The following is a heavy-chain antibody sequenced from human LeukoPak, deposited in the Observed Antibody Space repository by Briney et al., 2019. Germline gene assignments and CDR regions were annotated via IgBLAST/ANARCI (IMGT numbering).Heavy chain of an antibody. CDR1: VFTLIRSW. CDR2: IEQDGSEK. J-gene: IGHJ6*03. Sequence: PGGSLRPSCAAPVFTLIRSWISWARKAQGKGRGWVDNIEQDGSEKYYVDSVKVRFTISRDNAKNSLYLQMNSLRAEDTAVYYCGRVAYYYYIVVWGKGTTVTVSS. V-gene: IGHV3-7*01. CDR3: GRVAYYYYIVV.